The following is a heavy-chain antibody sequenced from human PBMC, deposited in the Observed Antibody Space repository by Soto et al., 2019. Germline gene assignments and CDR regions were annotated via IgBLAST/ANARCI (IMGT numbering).Heavy chain of an antibody. Sequence: EVQLLESGGGLVQPGGSLRLSCAASGFTFSSYAMSWVRQAPGKGLEWVSAISGSGGSTYYADSVKGRFTISRDNSKNTLYLQMNSLRAEDTAVYYCAKGPQRWLRGTNWFDPWGQGTLVTVSS. CDR2: ISGSGGST. V-gene: IGHV3-23*01. CDR1: GFTFSSYA. CDR3: AKGPQRWLRGTNWFDP. D-gene: IGHD5-12*01. J-gene: IGHJ5*02.